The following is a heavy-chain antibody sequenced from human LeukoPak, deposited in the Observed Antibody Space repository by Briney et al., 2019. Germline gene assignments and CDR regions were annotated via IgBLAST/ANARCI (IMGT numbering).Heavy chain of an antibody. CDR2: IYYSGRT. V-gene: IGHV4-39*01. CDR1: GGSISTSSFY. D-gene: IGHD3-10*01. J-gene: IGHJ6*03. Sequence: PSETLSLTCTVSGGSISTSSFYWGWIGQPPGKGLESIGSIYYSGRTYYNLSLKSRVTISGDTAKNQVSLKLTSVTAADTAVYYCARVLGSGSYYYYDMDVWGKGTTVTVSS. CDR3: ARVLGSGSYYYYDMDV.